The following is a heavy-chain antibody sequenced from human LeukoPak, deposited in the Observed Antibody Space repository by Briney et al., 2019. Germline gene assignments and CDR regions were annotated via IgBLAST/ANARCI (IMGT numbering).Heavy chain of an antibody. CDR1: GFTFSSYA. V-gene: IGHV3-23*01. CDR2: ISGRGGST. CDR3: AKDWYYYDSSGYYHTENYFDY. J-gene: IGHJ4*02. D-gene: IGHD3-22*01. Sequence: PGGSLRLSCAASGFTFSSYAMTWVRQAPGKGLEWVSVISGRGGSTYYADSVKGRFAISRDNSKNTLYLQMHSLRAEDTAVYYCAKDWYYYDSSGYYHTENYFDYWGQGTLVSFSS.